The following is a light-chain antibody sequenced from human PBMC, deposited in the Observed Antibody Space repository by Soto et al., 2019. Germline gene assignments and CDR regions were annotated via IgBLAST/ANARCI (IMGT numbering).Light chain of an antibody. J-gene: IGKJ1*01. Sequence: DIPLTQSPPTLSASVGDRVCIXCRASQSISSWLAWYQQKPGKAHKLLIHDATSLESGVPSWFSGSGSGTEFTLTISSLQPDDFATYYCQQYSSYWTFARGTKVDIK. CDR2: DAT. CDR3: QQYSSYWT. CDR1: QSISSW. V-gene: IGKV1-5*01.